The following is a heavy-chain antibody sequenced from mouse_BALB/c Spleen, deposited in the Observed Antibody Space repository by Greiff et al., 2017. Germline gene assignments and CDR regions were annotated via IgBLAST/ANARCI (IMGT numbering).Heavy chain of an antibody. CDR2: ISSGGSYT. V-gene: IGHV5-9-4*01. J-gene: IGHJ4*01. CDR3: ARDELRYYAMDY. D-gene: IGHD4-1*01. CDR1: GFTFSSYA. Sequence: EVKLVESGGGLVKPGGSLKLSCAASGFTFSSYAMSWVRQSPEKRLEWVAEISSGGSYTYYPDTVTGRFTISRDNAKNTLYLEMSSLRSEDTAMYYCARDELRYYAMDYWGQGTSVTVSS.